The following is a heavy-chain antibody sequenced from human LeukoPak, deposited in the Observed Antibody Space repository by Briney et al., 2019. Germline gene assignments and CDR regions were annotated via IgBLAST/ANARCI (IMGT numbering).Heavy chain of an antibody. Sequence: PSETLSLTCTVSSGSISSYYWSRIRQPPGKGLEWIGYIYYTGSTNYNPSLKSRLTMSVDTSKNQFSLKLSSVTAADTAVYYCARLPGFRDAFDIWGQGTMVTVYS. CDR2: IYYTGST. CDR3: ARLPGFRDAFDI. V-gene: IGHV4-59*08. CDR1: SGSISSYY. J-gene: IGHJ3*02.